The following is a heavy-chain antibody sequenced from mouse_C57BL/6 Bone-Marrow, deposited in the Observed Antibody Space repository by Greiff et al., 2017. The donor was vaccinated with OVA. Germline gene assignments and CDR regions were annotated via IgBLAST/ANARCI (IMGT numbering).Heavy chain of an antibody. CDR2: IRNKANNHAT. D-gene: IGHD2-4*01. V-gene: IGHV6-6*01. Sequence: EVQVVESGGGLVQPGGSMKLSCAASGFTFSDAWMDWVRQSPEKGLEWVAEIRNKANNHATYYAESVKGRFTISRDDSKSSVYLQMNSLRAEDTGIYYCTRRLRRGAWFAYWGQGTLVTVSA. CDR3: TRRLRRGAWFAY. CDR1: GFTFSDAW. J-gene: IGHJ3*01.